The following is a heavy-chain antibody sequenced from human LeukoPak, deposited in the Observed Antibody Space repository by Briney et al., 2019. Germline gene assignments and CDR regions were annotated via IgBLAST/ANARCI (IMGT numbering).Heavy chain of an antibody. V-gene: IGHV2-70*11. CDR2: IDWDDK. Sequence: RESGPTLVNPTQTLTLTCTFSGFSLSTSGMCVSWIRQPPGKALEWLARIDWDDKYYSTSLKTRLTISKDTSKNQVVLTMTNMDPVDTATYYCARIIVGYYYDSSGYDPRGWFDPWGQGTLVTVSS. CDR1: GFSLSTSGMC. J-gene: IGHJ5*02. D-gene: IGHD3-22*01. CDR3: ARIIVGYYYDSSGYDPRGWFDP.